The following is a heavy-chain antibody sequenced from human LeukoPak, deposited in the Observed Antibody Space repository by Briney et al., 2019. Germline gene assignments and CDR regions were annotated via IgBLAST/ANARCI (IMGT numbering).Heavy chain of an antibody. CDR1: GFTFSTYS. CDR2: ISSSSSTT. J-gene: IGHJ4*02. CDR3: AKDWRRFPLGYSSGWYGVPFDY. D-gene: IGHD6-19*01. Sequence: GGSLRLSCAASGFTFSTYSMNWVRQAPGKGLEWVSYISSSSSTTYYADSVKGRFTISRDNSKNTLYLQMNSLRAEDTAVYYCAKDWRRFPLGYSSGWYGVPFDYWGQGTLVTVSS. V-gene: IGHV3-48*01.